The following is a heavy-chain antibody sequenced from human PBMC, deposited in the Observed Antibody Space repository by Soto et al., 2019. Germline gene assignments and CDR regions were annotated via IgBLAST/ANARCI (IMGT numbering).Heavy chain of an antibody. CDR1: GGSISRYY. CDR3: AREAKWNYVLDY. V-gene: IGHV4-59*01. Sequence: PSDTLYLTCTVSGGSISRYYWSWIRHPPGKGREWIGDIEYSGSTNYNPSLKSRVTISVDTSKNQFSLKLSSVTAADTAVYYCAREAKWNYVLDYWGQGTLGTVS. J-gene: IGHJ4*02. D-gene: IGHD1-7*01. CDR2: IEYSGST.